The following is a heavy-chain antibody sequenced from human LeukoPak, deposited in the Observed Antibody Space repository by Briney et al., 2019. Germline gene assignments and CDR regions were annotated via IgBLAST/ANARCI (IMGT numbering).Heavy chain of an antibody. V-gene: IGHV3-48*02. CDR3: ARESALFDY. J-gene: IGHJ4*02. CDR1: GFTFSSYS. CDR2: ISSSSSTI. Sequence: TGGPLRLSCAASGFTFSSYSMNWVRPAPGKGLEGVSYISSSSSTIYYADSVKGRFTISRDNAKNSLYLQMNSLRDEDTAVYYCARESALFDYWGQRTLVTVSS.